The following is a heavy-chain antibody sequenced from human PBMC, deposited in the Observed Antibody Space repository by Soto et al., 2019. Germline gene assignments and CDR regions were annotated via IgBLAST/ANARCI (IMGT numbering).Heavy chain of an antibody. CDR2: IYYSGST. Sequence: ASETLSLTCTVSGGSISSYYWSWIRQRPGKGLEWIGYIYYSGSTNYNPSLKSRVTISVDTSKNQFSLKLSSVTAADTAVYYCARGSYDFWSGYESPWFDPWGQGTLVTVSS. J-gene: IGHJ5*02. CDR1: GGSISSYY. D-gene: IGHD3-3*01. CDR3: ARGSYDFWSGYESPWFDP. V-gene: IGHV4-59*01.